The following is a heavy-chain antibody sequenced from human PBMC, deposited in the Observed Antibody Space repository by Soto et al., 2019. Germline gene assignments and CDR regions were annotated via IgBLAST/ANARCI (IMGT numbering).Heavy chain of an antibody. D-gene: IGHD5-18*01. CDR2: INHSGST. CDR3: ARGGGYSYGYAFDY. V-gene: IGHV4-34*01. Sequence: KPSETLSLTCAVYGGSFSGCYWSWIRQPPGKGLEWVGEINHSGSTNYNPSLKSLVTISVDTSKNQFSLKLSSVTAADTAVYYCARGGGYSYGYAFDYWGQGTLVTVSS. J-gene: IGHJ4*02. CDR1: GGSFSGCY.